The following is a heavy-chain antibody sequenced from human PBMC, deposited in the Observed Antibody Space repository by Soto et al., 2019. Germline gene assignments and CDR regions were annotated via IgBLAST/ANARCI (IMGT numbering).Heavy chain of an antibody. CDR3: ARWGGELRYFDWLSPYYFDY. Sequence: GASVKVSCKASGYTFTGYYMHWVRQAPGQGLEWMGWINPNSGGTNYAQKFQGWVTMTRDTSISTAYMELSRLRSDDTAVYYCARWGGELRYFDWLSPYYFDYWGQGTPVTVSS. CDR1: GYTFTGYY. CDR2: INPNSGGT. D-gene: IGHD3-9*01. V-gene: IGHV1-2*04. J-gene: IGHJ4*02.